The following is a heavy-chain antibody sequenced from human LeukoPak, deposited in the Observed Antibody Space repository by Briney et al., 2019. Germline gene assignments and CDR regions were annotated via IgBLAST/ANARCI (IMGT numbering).Heavy chain of an antibody. CDR3: ARGHRYDSSVGY. CDR2: MNPNSGNT. CDR1: GYTFTSYD. J-gene: IGHJ4*02. D-gene: IGHD3-22*01. V-gene: IGHV1-8*01. Sequence: ASVKVSCKASGYTFTSYDINWVRQATGQGLEWMGWMNPNSGNTGYARKFQGRVTMTRNTSISTAYMELSSLRSEDTAVYYCARGHRYDSSVGYWGQGTLVTVSS.